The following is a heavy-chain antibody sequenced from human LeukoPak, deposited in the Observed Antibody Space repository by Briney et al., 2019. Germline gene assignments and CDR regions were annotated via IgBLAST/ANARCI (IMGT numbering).Heavy chain of an antibody. CDR3: ARARRYRSSWYHDY. J-gene: IGHJ4*02. Sequence: GGSLRLSCAASGFTFSSHSMNWVRQAPGKGLEWVSYISSSSRTIHYADSVKGRFTISRDNAKNSLYLQMNSLRDEDTAVYYCARARRYRSSWYHDYWGQGSLVTVSS. V-gene: IGHV3-48*02. D-gene: IGHD6-13*01. CDR1: GFTFSSHS. CDR2: ISSSSRTI.